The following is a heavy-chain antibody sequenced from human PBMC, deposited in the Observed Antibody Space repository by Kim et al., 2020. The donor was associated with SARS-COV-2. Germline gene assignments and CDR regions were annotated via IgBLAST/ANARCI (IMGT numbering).Heavy chain of an antibody. J-gene: IGHJ5*02. D-gene: IGHD3-10*01. CDR3: AREGMVRGVITT. V-gene: IGHV3-21*01. Sequence: YYADSVKGRFTISRDNAKNSLYLQMNSLRAEDTAVYYCAREGMVRGVITTWGQGTLVTVSS.